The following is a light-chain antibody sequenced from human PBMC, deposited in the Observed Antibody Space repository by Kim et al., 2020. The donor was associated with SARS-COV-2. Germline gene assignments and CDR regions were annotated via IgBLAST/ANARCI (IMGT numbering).Light chain of an antibody. CDR3: QQYKSYPRT. V-gene: IGKV1-8*01. Sequence: AIRMTQSPSSLSASTGDRVTITCRASQGISSYLAWYQQKPGKAPNLLIYAASTLQSGVPSRFSGSGSGTDFTLTISWLQSEDFATYYCQQYKSYPRTFGQGTKV. CDR1: QGISSY. CDR2: AAS. J-gene: IGKJ1*01.